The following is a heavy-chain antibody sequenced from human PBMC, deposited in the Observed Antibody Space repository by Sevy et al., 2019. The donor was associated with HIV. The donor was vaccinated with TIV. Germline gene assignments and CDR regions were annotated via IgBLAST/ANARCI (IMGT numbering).Heavy chain of an antibody. Sequence: GSLRLSCTVSGGSIGRNSYDWGWIRQSPGKGLEWIGSIYFSGSTNYATSLKSGVSISVDSSKNQVSLKMRSVTATDTAVYYCARHGGLVDRGFDFWGQGTLVTVSS. J-gene: IGHJ4*02. CDR1: GGSIGRNSYD. CDR2: IYFSGST. D-gene: IGHD3-10*01. CDR3: ARHGGLVDRGFDF. V-gene: IGHV4-39*01.